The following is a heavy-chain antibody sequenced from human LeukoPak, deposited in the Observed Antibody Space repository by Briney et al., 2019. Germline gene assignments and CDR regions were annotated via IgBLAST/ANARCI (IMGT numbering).Heavy chain of an antibody. V-gene: IGHV4-4*02. D-gene: IGHD6-19*01. J-gene: IGHJ4*02. Sequence: SETLSFTCAVSGGSISSSNWWSWVRQPPGKGLEWIGEIYHSGSTNYNPSLKSRVTISVDKSKNQFSLKLSSVTAADTAVYYCARRQQWLVRPFDYWGQGTLVTVSS. CDR3: ARRQQWLVRPFDY. CDR1: GGSISSSNW. CDR2: IYHSGST.